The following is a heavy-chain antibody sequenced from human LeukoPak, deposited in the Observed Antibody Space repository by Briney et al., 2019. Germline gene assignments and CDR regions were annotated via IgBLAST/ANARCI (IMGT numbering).Heavy chain of an antibody. CDR2: INPSGGST. V-gene: IGHV1-46*01. Sequence: ASVKVSCKASGYTFTGYYMHWVRQAPGQGLEWMGIINPSGGSTSYAQKFQGRVTMTRDMSTSTVYMELSSLRSEDTAVYYCARVDRVDWFDPWGQGTLVTVSS. J-gene: IGHJ5*02. D-gene: IGHD2-15*01. CDR3: ARVDRVDWFDP. CDR1: GYTFTGYY.